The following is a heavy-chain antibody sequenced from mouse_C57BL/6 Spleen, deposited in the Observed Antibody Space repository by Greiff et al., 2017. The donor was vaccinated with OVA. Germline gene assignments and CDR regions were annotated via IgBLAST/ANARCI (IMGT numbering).Heavy chain of an antibody. J-gene: IGHJ2*01. V-gene: IGHV1-53*01. Sequence: VQLQQSGTELVKPGASVKLSCKASGYTFTSYWMHWVKQRPGQGLEWIGNINPSNGGTNYNEKFKSKATLTVDKSSSTAYMQLGSLTSEDSAVYYCARAFLLRFFDYWGQGTTLTVSS. CDR1: GYTFTSYW. CDR2: INPSNGGT. CDR3: ARAFLLRFFDY. D-gene: IGHD1-1*01.